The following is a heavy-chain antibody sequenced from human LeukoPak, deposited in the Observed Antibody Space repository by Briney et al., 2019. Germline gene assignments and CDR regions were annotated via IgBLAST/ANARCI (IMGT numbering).Heavy chain of an antibody. D-gene: IGHD3-16*01. CDR2: ISYDGSNK. V-gene: IGHV3-30*18. CDR3: AKGGGDYFDY. Sequence: GRSLRLSCAASGFTFSSYGMHWVRQAPGKGLEWVAVISYDGSNKYYADSVKGRFTISRDNSKNTLYLQMNSLRAEDTAVYYWAKGGGDYFDYWGQGTLVTVSS. J-gene: IGHJ4*02. CDR1: GFTFSSYG.